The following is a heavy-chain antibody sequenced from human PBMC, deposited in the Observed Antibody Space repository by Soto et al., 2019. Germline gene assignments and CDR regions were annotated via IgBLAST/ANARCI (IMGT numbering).Heavy chain of an antibody. CDR2: ISGGGGSP. CDR1: GFTFSSYA. Sequence: PGGSLRLSCAASGFTFSSYAMTWVRQAPGKGLEWVSSISGGGGSPYYADSVKGRFAISRDNSNNTLYLQMNSLRAEDTALYYCAKDGSYDYVWGSYRLAYWGQGTRVTVSS. D-gene: IGHD3-16*02. CDR3: AKDGSYDYVWGSYRLAY. V-gene: IGHV3-23*01. J-gene: IGHJ4*02.